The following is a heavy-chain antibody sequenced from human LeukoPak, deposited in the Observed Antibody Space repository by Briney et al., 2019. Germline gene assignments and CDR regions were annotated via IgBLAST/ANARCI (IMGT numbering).Heavy chain of an antibody. J-gene: IGHJ4*02. V-gene: IGHV1-69*04. CDR3: AREESGYRSSWGDY. CDR1: GGSFSSYA. Sequence: SVTVSCKASGGSFSSYAISWVRQAPGQGLEWMGRIIPIVGIADYAQKFQARVTITADKSTSTAYMELSSMRSEATAVYYCAREESGYRSSWGDYWGQGTLVTVSS. D-gene: IGHD6-13*01. CDR2: IIPIVGIA.